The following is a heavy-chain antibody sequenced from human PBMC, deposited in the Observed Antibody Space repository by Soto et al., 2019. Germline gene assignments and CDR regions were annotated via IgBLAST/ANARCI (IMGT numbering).Heavy chain of an antibody. J-gene: IGHJ4*02. CDR3: ARDFAAVAGAPLSYYFDY. V-gene: IGHV3-33*01. CDR2: IWYDGSNK. D-gene: IGHD6-19*01. Sequence: PGWSLRLSCAAPGFTFSSYGMHWVRQAPGKGLEWVAVIWYDGSNKYYADSVKGRFTISRDNSKNTLYLQMNSLRAEDTAVYYCARDFAAVAGAPLSYYFDYWGQGTLVTGSS. CDR1: GFTFSSYG.